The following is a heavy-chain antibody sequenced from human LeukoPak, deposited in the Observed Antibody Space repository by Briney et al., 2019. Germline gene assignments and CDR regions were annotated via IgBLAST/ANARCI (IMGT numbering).Heavy chain of an antibody. J-gene: IGHJ5*02. V-gene: IGHV4-59*01. D-gene: IGHD2-2*01. CDR2: IHYTGST. Sequence: SETLSLTCIVSGDSISSYYWSWIRQPPGKGLEWIGYIHYTGSTNYNPFLKSRVTMSLDTTKNQFSLNSTSVTAADTAVYYCPTGSTSPFGPWGQGILVTVSS. CDR3: PTGSTSPFGP. CDR1: GDSISSYY.